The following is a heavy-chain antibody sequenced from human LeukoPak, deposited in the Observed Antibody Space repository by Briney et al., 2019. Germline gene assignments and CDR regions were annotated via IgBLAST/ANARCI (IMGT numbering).Heavy chain of an antibody. CDR1: GVSISSSSYY. Sequence: SETLSLTCTVSGVSISSSSYYWGWIRQPPGKGLEWIGSFYYSGSTYYNPSLKSRVTISVDTSQNQFSLKLNSVTAADTAVYYCARQSKWELRWYYFDFWGQGTLVTVSS. J-gene: IGHJ4*02. CDR3: ARQSKWELRWYYFDF. CDR2: FYYSGST. V-gene: IGHV4-39*01. D-gene: IGHD1-26*01.